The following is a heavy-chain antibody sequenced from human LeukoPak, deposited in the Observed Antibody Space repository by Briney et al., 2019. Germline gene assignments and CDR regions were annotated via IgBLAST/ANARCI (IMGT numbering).Heavy chain of an antibody. CDR1: GYSLNSYC. Sequence: PGRSLRLSCKGSGYSLNSYCKGWVRQMPGKGLECMGINSPGDTDTNYSPSFQGQVTISADKSISTDYRQWSSLKASDTTMYYCARAYYEFWSGYSPLSDYWGQGTLVTVSS. V-gene: IGHV5-51*01. J-gene: IGHJ4*02. CDR2: NSPGDTDT. D-gene: IGHD3-3*01. CDR3: ARAYYEFWSGYSPLSDY.